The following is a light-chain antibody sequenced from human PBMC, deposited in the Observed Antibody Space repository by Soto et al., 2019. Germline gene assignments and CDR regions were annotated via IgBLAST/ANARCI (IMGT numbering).Light chain of an antibody. CDR2: EDS. CDR1: SSDVGGYNS. Sequence: QSALTQPASVSGSPGQSITISCTGTSSDVGGYNSVSWYQQHPGKAPKLMIYEDSNRPSGVSNRFSGSKSGNTASLTISGLQAEDEDDYYCSSYTTGSTLIYVFGTGTKVTVL. CDR3: SSYTTGSTLIYV. V-gene: IGLV2-14*01. J-gene: IGLJ1*01.